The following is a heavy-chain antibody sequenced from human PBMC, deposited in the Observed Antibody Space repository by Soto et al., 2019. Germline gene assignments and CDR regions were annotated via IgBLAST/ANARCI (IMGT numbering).Heavy chain of an antibody. CDR3: ARVYYYDSSALDY. CDR1: G. D-gene: IGHD3-22*01. CDR2: IWYDGSNK. Sequence: GSHRVSKKQGKGLEWVAVIWYDGSNKYYADSVKGRFTISRDNSKNTLYLQMNSLRAEDTAVYYCARVYYYDSSALDYWGQGTQVTVSS. V-gene: IGHV3-33*01. J-gene: IGHJ4*02.